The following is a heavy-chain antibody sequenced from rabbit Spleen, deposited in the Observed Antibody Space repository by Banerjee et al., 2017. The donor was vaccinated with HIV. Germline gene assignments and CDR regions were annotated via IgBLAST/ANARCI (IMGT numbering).Heavy chain of an antibody. V-gene: IGHV1S40*01. CDR3: ARETSSGWGVVSYYFSL. Sequence: QSFEESGGDLVKPGTSLTLTCTASGFSFSSRYYMCWVRQAPGKGLEWIACIYAGSSGDTYYASWAKGRFTISKTSSTTVTLQMTSLTAADTATYFCARETSSGWGVVSYYFSLWGQGTLVTVS. CDR1: GFSFSSRYY. CDR2: IYAGSSGDT. D-gene: IGHD4-1*01. J-gene: IGHJ4*01.